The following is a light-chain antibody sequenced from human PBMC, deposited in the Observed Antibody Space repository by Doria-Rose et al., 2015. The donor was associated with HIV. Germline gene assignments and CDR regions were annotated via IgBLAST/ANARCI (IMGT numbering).Light chain of an antibody. CDR1: QSFSSIY. Sequence: TQSPGTLSLSPGERATLSCRASQSFSSIYLAWYQQKPGQAPSLLIYDGSTRATGIPDRFSASGSGTDFTLTINRLEPEDSALYYCHQYGTSWTFGQGTKVEI. CDR2: DGS. CDR3: HQYGTSWT. J-gene: IGKJ1*01. V-gene: IGKV3-20*01.